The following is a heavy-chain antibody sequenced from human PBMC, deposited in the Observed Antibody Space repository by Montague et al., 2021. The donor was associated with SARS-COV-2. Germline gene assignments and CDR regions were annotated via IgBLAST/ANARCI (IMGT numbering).Heavy chain of an antibody. CDR3: ARQGGPAGKHWFDP. Sequence: SETLSLTCTVSGGSVTGTSYYWAWIRQPPGKGLEWIVNIHHSGTTFYNLSLKSRVTISVDTSKNEFSLKLNSVTAADTAVYYCARQGGPAGKHWFDPWGQGTLVTVSS. CDR1: GGSVTGTSYY. D-gene: IGHD2-2*01. V-gene: IGHV4-39*01. J-gene: IGHJ5*02. CDR2: IHHSGTT.